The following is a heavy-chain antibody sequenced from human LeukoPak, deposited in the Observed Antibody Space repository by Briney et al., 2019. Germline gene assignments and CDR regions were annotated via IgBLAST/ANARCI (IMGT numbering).Heavy chain of an antibody. CDR3: ARIGAAAGDY. V-gene: IGHV1-69*05. J-gene: IGHJ4*02. D-gene: IGHD6-13*01. CDR1: GGTFSSYA. Sequence: ASVKISCKASGGTFSSYAISWVRQAPGQGLEWMGGIIPIFGTANYAQKFQGRVTITTDESTSTAYMELSSLRSEDTAVYYCARIGAAAGDYWGQGTLVTVSS. CDR2: IIPIFGTA.